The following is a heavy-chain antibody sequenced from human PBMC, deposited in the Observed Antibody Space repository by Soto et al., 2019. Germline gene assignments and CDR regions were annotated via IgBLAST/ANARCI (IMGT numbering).Heavy chain of an antibody. CDR2: INPSGGST. CDR1: GYTFTSYY. CDR3: ARDPPYDYDILTGFPTNYYYGMDV. J-gene: IGHJ6*02. V-gene: IGHV1-46*01. Sequence: ASVKVSCKASGYTFTSYYMHWVRQAPGQGLEWMGIINPSGGSTSYAQKFQGRVTMTRDTSTSTVYMELSSLRSEDTAVYYCARDPPYDYDILTGFPTNYYYGMDVWGQGTTVTVSS. D-gene: IGHD3-9*01.